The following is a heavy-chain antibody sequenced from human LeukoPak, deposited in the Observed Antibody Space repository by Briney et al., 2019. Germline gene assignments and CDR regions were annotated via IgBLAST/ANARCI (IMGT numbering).Heavy chain of an antibody. CDR3: ARQQSDTSLFDP. V-gene: IGHV4-39*01. CDR1: GDSISSTSYY. Sequence: PSETLSLTCIVSGDSISSTSYYWAWIRQPPGKGLEWIGMIFYSGSAYYTPSLRGRVTLSVDTSRNQFSLNLISVSAADTGVYSCARQQSDTSLFDPWGPGTLVTVSS. J-gene: IGHJ5*02. D-gene: IGHD2-21*02. CDR2: IFYSGSA.